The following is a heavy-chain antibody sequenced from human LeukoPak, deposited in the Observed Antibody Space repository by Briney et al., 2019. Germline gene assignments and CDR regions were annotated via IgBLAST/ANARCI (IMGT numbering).Heavy chain of an antibody. CDR1: GFTFSRYW. CDR3: VGVGFSDEGFDH. CDR2: IKPDGSQE. D-gene: IGHD2-2*01. J-gene: IGHJ4*02. V-gene: IGHV3-7*01. Sequence: PGGSLRLSCAGSGFTFSRYWMTWVRQAPGKGLEWMANIKPDGSQENYVDSAKGRFTISRDNAKESLFLQMNSLRDEDTAVYYCVGVGFSDEGFDHWGQGTLVTVSS.